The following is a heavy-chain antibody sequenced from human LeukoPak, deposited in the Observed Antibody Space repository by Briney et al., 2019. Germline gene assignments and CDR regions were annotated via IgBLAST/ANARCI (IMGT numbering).Heavy chain of an antibody. D-gene: IGHD2-15*01. J-gene: IGHJ4*02. V-gene: IGHV3-23*01. CDR2: ISGSGGST. CDR3: ARSGSGGSLLDY. CDR1: RFTFSNFA. Sequence: PGGSLRLSCAASRFTFSNFAMSWVRQAPGKGLEWVSAISGSGGSTYYADSVKGRFTISRDNSKNALFLQMNSLRAEDTAVYYCARSGSGGSLLDYWGQGTLVTVSS.